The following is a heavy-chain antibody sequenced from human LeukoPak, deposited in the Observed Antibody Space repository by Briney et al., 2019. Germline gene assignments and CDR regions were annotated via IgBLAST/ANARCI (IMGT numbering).Heavy chain of an antibody. CDR1: GFTFSNYA. CDR2: VTASACRT. V-gene: IGHV3-23*01. D-gene: IGHD3-22*01. CDR3: AKWGFSDRSGANFHS. J-gene: IGHJ4*02. Sequence: PGGSLRLSCEASGFTFSNYAMSWVREAPGKGLEWVSTVTASACRTYYADSVQGRFTISRDNSNNTLFLQVNSLRADDTAVYHCAKWGFSDRSGANFHSWGQGTLVTVSS.